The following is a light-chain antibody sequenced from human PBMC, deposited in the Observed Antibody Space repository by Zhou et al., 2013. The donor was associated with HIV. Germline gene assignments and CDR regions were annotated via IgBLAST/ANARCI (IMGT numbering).Light chain of an antibody. CDR1: QSVRSSY. CDR3: QHYGSSRT. V-gene: IGKV3-20*01. Sequence: DIVLTQSPGTLSSSPGERATLSCRASQSVRSSYLAWYQQKPGQAPRLLIFGASSRAADIPDRFSGSGSGTDFTLTISRLEPEDFAVYYCQHYGSSRTFGQGTKGGNQT. J-gene: IGKJ1*01. CDR2: GAS.